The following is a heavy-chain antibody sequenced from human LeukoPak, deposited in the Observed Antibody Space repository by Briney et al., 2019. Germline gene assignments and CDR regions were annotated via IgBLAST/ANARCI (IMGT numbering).Heavy chain of an antibody. CDR1: GGSISSGGYY. CDR3: ARSLRTYDYSDYYYYYGMDV. J-gene: IGHJ6*02. Sequence: SQTLSLTCTVSGGSISSGGYYWSWIRQHPGKGLEWIGYIYYSGSTYYNPSLKSRVTISVDTSKNQFSLKLSSVTAADTAVYYCARSLRTYDYSDYYYYYGMDVWGQGTTVTVSS. CDR2: IYYSGST. V-gene: IGHV4-31*03. D-gene: IGHD4-4*01.